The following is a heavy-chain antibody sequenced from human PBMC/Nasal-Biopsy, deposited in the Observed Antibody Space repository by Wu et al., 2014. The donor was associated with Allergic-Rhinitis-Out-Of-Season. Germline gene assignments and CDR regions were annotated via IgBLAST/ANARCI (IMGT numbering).Heavy chain of an antibody. D-gene: IGHD4-17*01. CDR3: WSRLRGAFDI. CDR2: IYYSGST. CDR1: GGSISSYY. V-gene: IGHV4-59*08. Sequence: TLSLTCTVSGGSISSYYWSWIRQPPGKGLEWIGYIYYSGSTYYNPSLKSRVTISVDTSKNQFSLKLSSVTAADTAVYYCWSRLRGAFDIWGLGTLVTVSS. J-gene: IGHJ4*02.